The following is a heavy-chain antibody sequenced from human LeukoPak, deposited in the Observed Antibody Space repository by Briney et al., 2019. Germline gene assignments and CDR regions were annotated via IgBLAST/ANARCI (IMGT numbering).Heavy chain of an antibody. J-gene: IGHJ5*02. Sequence: SVKVSCKASGYTFTGYYMHWVRQVPGQGLEWMGWINPNNGDTNYAQKFQGRVTMTRDTSISTAYMEMSRLRSDDTAVYYCARDRGGNWLDPWGQGTLVTVSS. V-gene: IGHV1-2*02. CDR3: ARDRGGNWLDP. CDR2: INPNNGDT. CDR1: GYTFTGYY.